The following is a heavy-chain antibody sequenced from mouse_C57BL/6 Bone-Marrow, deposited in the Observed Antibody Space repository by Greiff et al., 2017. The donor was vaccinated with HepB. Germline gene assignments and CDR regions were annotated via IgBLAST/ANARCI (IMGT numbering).Heavy chain of an antibody. V-gene: IGHV1-55*01. D-gene: IGHD2-3*01. Sequence: QVQLQQPGAELVKPGASVKMSCKASGYTFTSYWITWVKQRPGQGLEWIGDIYPGSGSTNYNEKFKSKATLTVDTSSSTAYMQLSSLPSEDSAVYYCARRKGYDARFAYWGQGTLVTVSA. J-gene: IGHJ3*01. CDR3: ARRKGYDARFAY. CDR1: GYTFTSYW. CDR2: IYPGSGST.